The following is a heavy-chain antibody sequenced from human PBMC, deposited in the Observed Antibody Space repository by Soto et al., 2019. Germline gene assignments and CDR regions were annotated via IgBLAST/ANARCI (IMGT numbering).Heavy chain of an antibody. V-gene: IGHV1-18*01. CDR1: GYTFTSYG. D-gene: IGHD2-15*01. J-gene: IGHJ4*02. CDR3: ARGLTNDPAIPGYCSGGSCYSFDY. CDR2: ISAYNGNT. Sequence: GASVKVSCKASGYTFTSYGISWVRQAPGQGLEWMGWISAYNGNTNYAQKLQGRVTMTTDTSTSTAYMELRSLRSDDTAVYYCARGLTNDPAIPGYCSGGSCYSFDYWGQGTLVTVSS.